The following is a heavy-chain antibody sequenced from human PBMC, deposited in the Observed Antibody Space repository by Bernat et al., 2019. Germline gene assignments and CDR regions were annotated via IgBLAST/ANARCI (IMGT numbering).Heavy chain of an antibody. D-gene: IGHD4-11*01. CDR1: GGSISIGAHY. V-gene: IGHV4-31*02. Sequence: GGSISIGAHYWTWIRQHPGKGMEWIGYIFSSGGTYYNPSLKSRLTISVDNSKKQFSLRLSSVTAADTAVYYCARGGTTLPHYYFDYWPQVNLV. J-gene: IGHJ4*02. CDR2: IFSSGGT. CDR3: ARGGTTLPHYYFDY.